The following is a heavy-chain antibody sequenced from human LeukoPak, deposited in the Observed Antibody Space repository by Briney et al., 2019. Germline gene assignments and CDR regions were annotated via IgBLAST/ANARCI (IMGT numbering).Heavy chain of an antibody. Sequence: QPGGSLRLSCAASGLTFSNYAMSWVRQAPGKGLEWVSAISGSGGSTYYADSVKGRFTISRDNSKNTLYLQMNSLRAEDTAVYYCVTSTCGGDCYSGFDYWGQGTLVTVSS. CDR1: GLTFSNYA. CDR2: ISGSGGST. V-gene: IGHV3-23*01. D-gene: IGHD2-21*02. J-gene: IGHJ4*02. CDR3: VTSTCGGDCYSGFDY.